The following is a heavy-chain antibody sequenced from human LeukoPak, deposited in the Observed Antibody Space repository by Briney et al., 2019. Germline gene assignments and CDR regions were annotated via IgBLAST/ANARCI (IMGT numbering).Heavy chain of an antibody. J-gene: IGHJ4*02. V-gene: IGHV3-7*01. CDR2: INQDGSEK. Sequence: PGGSLRLSCAVSGLTFRSYWMSWVRQAPRKGLEWVANINQDGSEKYFVDSVKGRFTISRDNAKNSLHLQMNTLRAEDTAVYYCARERDGRFFDYWGQGTLVTVSS. CDR3: ARERDGRFFDY. D-gene: IGHD5-24*01. CDR1: GLTFRSYW.